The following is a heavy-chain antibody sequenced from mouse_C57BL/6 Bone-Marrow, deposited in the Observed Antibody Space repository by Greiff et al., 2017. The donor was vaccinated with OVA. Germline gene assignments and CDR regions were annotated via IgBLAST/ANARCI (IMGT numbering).Heavy chain of an antibody. CDR2: IRNKPNGFIT. CDR1: GFTFTHYY. D-gene: IGHD1-1*01. CDR3: ARYKGRVAVDYFDY. V-gene: IGHV7-3*01. J-gene: IGHJ2*01. Sequence: VKLVESGGGLVQPGDSLSLSCAASGFTFTHYYMSWVRQPPGKALVWLAFIRNKPNGFITEYSASVKGRFTISRDNSQSILYLQMNALRAEDSATYYCARYKGRVAVDYFDYWGQGTALTVSA.